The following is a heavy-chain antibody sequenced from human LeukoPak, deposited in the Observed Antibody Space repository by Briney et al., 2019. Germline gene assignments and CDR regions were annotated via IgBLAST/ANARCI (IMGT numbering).Heavy chain of an antibody. D-gene: IGHD6-13*01. Sequence: SETLSLTCTVSGGSISSYYWSWMRQSPGKELEWIGYIHYSGSTNYNPSLKSRVTISVDTSKNQFSLKLSSVTAADTAVYYCARGSRKSIAAAGTFGFGGSDFDYWGQGTLVTVSS. V-gene: IGHV4-59*01. CDR1: GGSISSYY. CDR2: IHYSGST. CDR3: ARGSRKSIAAAGTFGFGGSDFDY. J-gene: IGHJ4*02.